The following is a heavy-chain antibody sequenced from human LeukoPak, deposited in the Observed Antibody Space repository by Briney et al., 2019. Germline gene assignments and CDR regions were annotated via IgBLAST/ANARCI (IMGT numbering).Heavy chain of an antibody. J-gene: IGHJ5*01. CDR2: VSYEGTIK. V-gene: IGHV3-30*14. Sequence: GGSLRLSCAASGFAFSNFAMHWVRQAPGKGLEWVAVVSYEGTIKYYSDSAKGRFTISRDNSNSLISLQMNDLTTEDTAVYYCAREKFDSWGQGTLVTVSP. CDR3: AREKFDS. CDR1: GFAFSNFA.